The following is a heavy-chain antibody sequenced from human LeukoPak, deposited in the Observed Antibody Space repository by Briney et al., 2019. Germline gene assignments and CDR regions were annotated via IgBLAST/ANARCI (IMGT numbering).Heavy chain of an antibody. CDR1: GFTFSSYA. D-gene: IGHD2-2*01. CDR2: ISGSGGST. V-gene: IGHV3-23*01. CDR3: AKEDEDIVVVPAAHFDY. Sequence: GGSLRLSCAASGFTFSSYAMSWVRQAPGKGLEWVSAISGSGGSTYYADSVKGRFTTSRDNSKNTLYLQMNSLRAEDTAVYYCAKEDEDIVVVPAAHFDYWGQGTLVTVSS. J-gene: IGHJ4*02.